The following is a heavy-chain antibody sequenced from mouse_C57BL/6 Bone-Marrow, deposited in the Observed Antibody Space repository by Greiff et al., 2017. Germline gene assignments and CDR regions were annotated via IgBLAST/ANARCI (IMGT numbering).Heavy chain of an antibody. CDR1: GFTFSSYA. D-gene: IGHD1-1*01. CDR3: ARDKGYGSSPFAY. J-gene: IGHJ3*01. Sequence: EVKLVESGGGLVKPGGSLKLSCAASGFTFSSYAMSWVRQTPEKRLEWVATISDGGSYTYYPDNVKGRFTISRDNAKYNLYLQMSHLKSEDTAMYYCARDKGYGSSPFAYWGQGTLVTVSA. V-gene: IGHV5-4*01. CDR2: ISDGGSYT.